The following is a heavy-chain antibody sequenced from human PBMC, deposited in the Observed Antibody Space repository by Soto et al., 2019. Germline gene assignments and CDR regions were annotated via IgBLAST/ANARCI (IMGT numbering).Heavy chain of an antibody. CDR3: ARVKFRYSYGPNIYGMDV. D-gene: IGHD5-18*01. CDR1: GGTFSSYA. V-gene: IGHV1-69*13. Sequence: GASVKVSCKASGGTFSSYAISWVRQAPGQGLEWMGGIIPIFGTANYAQKFQGRVTITADESTSTAYMELSSLRSEDTAVYYCARVKFRYSYGPNIYGMDVWGQGTTVTVSS. CDR2: IIPIFGTA. J-gene: IGHJ6*02.